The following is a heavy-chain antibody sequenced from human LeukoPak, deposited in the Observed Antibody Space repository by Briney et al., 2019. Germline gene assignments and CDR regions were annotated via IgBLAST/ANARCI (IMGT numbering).Heavy chain of an antibody. J-gene: IGHJ4*02. CDR2: IYTSGST. Sequence: SETLSLTCTVSGGSISSYYWSWIRQPAGKGLEWIGRIYTSGSTNYNPSLKSRVTMSVDPSKNQFSLKLSSVTAADTAVYYCARDGCSSTSCYVFDYWGQGTLVTVSS. CDR1: GGSISSYY. CDR3: ARDGCSSTSCYVFDY. V-gene: IGHV4-4*07. D-gene: IGHD2-2*01.